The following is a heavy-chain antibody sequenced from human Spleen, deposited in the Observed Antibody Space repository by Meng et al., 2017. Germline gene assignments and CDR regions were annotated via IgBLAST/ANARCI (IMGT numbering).Heavy chain of an antibody. J-gene: IGHJ4*02. Sequence: EVLLVGFGGGLVKPGGSLRLSCVASGFSFTDAWMSWVRQAPGKGLEWVGRIKSNSDGGTTDYAAPVKGRFTISRDDSKNTLYLQMNSLITEDTAVYFCATGAAAADHWGQGTLVTVSS. CDR3: ATGAAAADH. D-gene: IGHD6-13*01. V-gene: IGHV3-15*01. CDR1: GFSFTDAW. CDR2: IKSNSDGGTT.